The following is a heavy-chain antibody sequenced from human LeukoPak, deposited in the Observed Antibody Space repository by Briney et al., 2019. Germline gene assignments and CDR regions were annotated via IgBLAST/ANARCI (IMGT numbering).Heavy chain of an antibody. CDR2: IYYSGST. Sequence: SQTLSLTCTVSGGTNRSGDYSWNWIRQHPGKGLEWIGYIYYSGSTYYNPSLTSRVTMSVDTSKNQFSLKLSSVTAADTAIYYCARDHTETSSLNFRNYYYYGMGIWGQGTTVIVSS. CDR1: GGTNRSGDYS. D-gene: IGHD4-4*01. V-gene: IGHV4-31*03. J-gene: IGHJ6*02. CDR3: ARDHTETSSLNFRNYYYYGMGI.